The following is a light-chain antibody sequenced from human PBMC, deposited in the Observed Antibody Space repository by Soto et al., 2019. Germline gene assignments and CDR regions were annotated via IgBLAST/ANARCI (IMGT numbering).Light chain of an antibody. CDR2: KAS. V-gene: IGKV1-5*03. CDR3: QHYYGYSRT. CDR1: QSIDIW. Sequence: DIQMTQSPSTLSASVGDRVTITCRASQSIDIWLAWYQQKQGKAPKHLIYKASNLESGVPSRFSGSGSGTEFTLTISSLQPDDSATYYCQHYYGYSRTFGQGTKLEIK. J-gene: IGKJ2*01.